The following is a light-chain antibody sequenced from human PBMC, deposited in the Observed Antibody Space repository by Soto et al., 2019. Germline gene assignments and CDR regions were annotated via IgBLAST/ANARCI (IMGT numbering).Light chain of an antibody. CDR1: QSISSW. J-gene: IGKJ1*01. CDR2: KAS. Sequence: DIQMTQSPSTLSASVGYRVTITCRASQSISSWLAWYQQKPGKAPKVLIYKASSLESGVPSRFSGSGSGTEFTLTISSLQPDDFATYYCQQYNSDWTFGQGTKVDIK. CDR3: QQYNSDWT. V-gene: IGKV1-5*03.